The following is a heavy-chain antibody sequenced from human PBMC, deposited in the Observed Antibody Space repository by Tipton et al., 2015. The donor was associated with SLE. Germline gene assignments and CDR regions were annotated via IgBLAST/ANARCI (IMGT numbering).Heavy chain of an antibody. D-gene: IGHD4-17*01. CDR3: ARHAGDYAYFDS. CDR1: GGSISSYY. CDR2: IYDSGST. V-gene: IGHV4-59*08. J-gene: IGHJ4*02. Sequence: TLSLTCTVSGGSISSYYWSWIRQPPGKGLEWIGYIYDSGSTSHNPSLKSRVTISEDTSKQQFSLKLSSLTAADTAVYYCARHAGDYAYFDSWGQGTLVTVSS.